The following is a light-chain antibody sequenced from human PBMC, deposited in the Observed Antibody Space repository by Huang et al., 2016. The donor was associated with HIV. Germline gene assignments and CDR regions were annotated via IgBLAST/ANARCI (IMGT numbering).Light chain of an antibody. CDR1: ESVSIN. V-gene: IGKV3-15*01. CDR3: RQYKNWPYT. CDR2: GAS. Sequence: EIVMTQSPDTLSVSPGARATLSCRASESVSINLAWYQQRPGQAPRLLIHGASNRAAGIPARFSGSGSGAEFTLTISSLQSEDFALYYCRQYKNWPYTFGQGTKLEIK. J-gene: IGKJ2*01.